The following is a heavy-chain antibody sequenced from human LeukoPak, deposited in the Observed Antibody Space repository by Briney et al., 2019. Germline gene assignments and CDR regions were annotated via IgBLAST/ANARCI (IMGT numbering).Heavy chain of an antibody. Sequence: GASVKVSCKSSGYMFTSHGIHWLRQAPGQGLEWMGIINPSGGSTSYAQKFQGRVTMTRDMSTSTVYMELSSLRAEDTAVYYCAKDRNYGSGSYYTHWGQGTLVTVSS. V-gene: IGHV1-46*01. CDR3: AKDRNYGSGSYYTH. CDR1: GYMFTSHG. CDR2: INPSGGST. J-gene: IGHJ4*02. D-gene: IGHD3-10*01.